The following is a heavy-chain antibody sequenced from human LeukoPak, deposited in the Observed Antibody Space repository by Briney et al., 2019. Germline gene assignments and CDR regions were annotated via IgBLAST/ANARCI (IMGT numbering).Heavy chain of an antibody. CDR1: GYTFTGYY. Sequence: GASVKVSCKASGYTFTGYYMHWVRQAPGQGLEWMGWINPNSGGTNYAQKFQGRVTMTRDTSISTAYMELSRLRSDDTAVYYCAREHYDFWSGYYYYYTDVWGKGTTVTVSS. V-gene: IGHV1-2*02. CDR3: AREHYDFWSGYYYYYTDV. D-gene: IGHD3-3*01. CDR2: INPNSGGT. J-gene: IGHJ6*03.